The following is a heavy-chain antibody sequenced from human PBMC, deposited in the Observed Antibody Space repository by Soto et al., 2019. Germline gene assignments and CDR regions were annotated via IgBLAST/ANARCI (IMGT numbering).Heavy chain of an antibody. D-gene: IGHD3-22*01. Sequence: ASVKVSCKASGYTFTSYGISWVRQAPGQGLEWMGWISAYNGNTNYAQKLQGRVTMTTDTSTSTAYMELRSLRSDDTAVYYCARVLSGDSSGYYSDYYYYYGMDVWGQGTTVTVSS. CDR2: ISAYNGNT. J-gene: IGHJ6*02. CDR1: GYTFTSYG. V-gene: IGHV1-18*01. CDR3: ARVLSGDSSGYYSDYYYYYGMDV.